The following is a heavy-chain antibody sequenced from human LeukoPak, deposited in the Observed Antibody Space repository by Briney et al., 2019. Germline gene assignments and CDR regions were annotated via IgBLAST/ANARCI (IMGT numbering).Heavy chain of an antibody. Sequence: SETLSLTYTVSGDSLSPYYWSWVRQPPGEELEWIGDIFYSGRTNYNPSLQRRATISVDTSTKQSSLRLSSVTAADTAVYYCARLYQQSKWKYYYYYMDVWGKGTAVTVSS. CDR1: GDSLSPYY. J-gene: IGHJ6*03. CDR2: IFYSGRT. CDR3: ARLYQQSKWKYYYYYMDV. D-gene: IGHD1-1*01. V-gene: IGHV4-59*01.